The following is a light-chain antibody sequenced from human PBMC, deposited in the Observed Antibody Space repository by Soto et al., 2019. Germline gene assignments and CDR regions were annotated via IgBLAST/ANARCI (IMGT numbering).Light chain of an antibody. V-gene: IGKV3-15*01. CDR3: LQYKNWPEYT. Sequence: EMVMTQSPATLSVSPGEGATLSCRATQSIGYSLAWYQKKPGQAPRILIYGASTRVTGTPVRFTGSGSGTEFTLTITSLQSEDFAVYYCLQYKNWPEYTFGQGTKLEIK. CDR1: QSIGYS. J-gene: IGKJ2*01. CDR2: GAS.